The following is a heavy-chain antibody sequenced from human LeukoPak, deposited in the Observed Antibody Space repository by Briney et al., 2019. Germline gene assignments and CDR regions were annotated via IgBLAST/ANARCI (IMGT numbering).Heavy chain of an antibody. D-gene: IGHD3-10*01. J-gene: IGHJ3*02. CDR2: ISYDGSLK. CDR3: AKKFSYGSGAGDALDI. V-gene: IGHV3-30*18. CDR1: GFTFSGFG. Sequence: GGSLRLSCAASGFTFSGFGMHWVRQAPGKGLEWVAVISYDGSLKHYLDSVKGRFTVSRDNSKNTVVLQMDSLRVEDTAIYYCAKKFSYGSGAGDALDIWGHGTLVTVSS.